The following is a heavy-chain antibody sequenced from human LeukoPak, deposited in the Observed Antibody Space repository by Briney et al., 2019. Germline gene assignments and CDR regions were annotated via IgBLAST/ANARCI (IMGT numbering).Heavy chain of an antibody. CDR1: GFTVSSYY. D-gene: IGHD3-22*01. CDR3: AKNYYDSSGYSYFDY. CDR2: ISGSGGST. J-gene: IGHJ4*02. Sequence: PGGSLRLSCAASGFTVSSYYMSWVRQAPGKGLEWVSAISGSGGSTYYADSVKGRFTISRDNSKNTLYLQMNSLRAEDTAVYYCAKNYYDSSGYSYFDYWGQGTLVTVSS. V-gene: IGHV3-23*01.